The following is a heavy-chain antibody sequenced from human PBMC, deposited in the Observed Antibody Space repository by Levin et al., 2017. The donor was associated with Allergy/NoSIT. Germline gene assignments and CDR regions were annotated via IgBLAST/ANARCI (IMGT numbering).Heavy chain of an antibody. CDR3: AREGGGDSDIDPLDY. CDR1: GFPFSSYD. D-gene: IGHD3-16*01. J-gene: IGHJ4*02. Sequence: PGGSLRLSCAASGFPFSSYDMHWVRQATGKRLEWVSAIGTAGDTYYPASVKGRFTISRENAKNSLYLQMNSLGAGDTAVYFCAREGGGDSDIDPLDYWGQGTLVTVSS. V-gene: IGHV3-13*01. CDR2: IGTAGDT.